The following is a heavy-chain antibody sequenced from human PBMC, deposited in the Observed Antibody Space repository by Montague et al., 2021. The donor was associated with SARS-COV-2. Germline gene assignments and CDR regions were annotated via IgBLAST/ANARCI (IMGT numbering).Heavy chain of an antibody. Sequence: SETLSLTCTVSGGSIGTTTYYWGWIRQPPGKGLDWIGSIYYSGSTYYNPSLKSRVTISVDTSKNQFSLKLSSVTAADTAVYYCAMRGGALDAFDIWGQGTMVIVPS. J-gene: IGHJ3*02. CDR3: AMRGGALDAFDI. V-gene: IGHV4-39*01. D-gene: IGHD4-17*01. CDR2: IYYSGST. CDR1: GGSIGTTTYY.